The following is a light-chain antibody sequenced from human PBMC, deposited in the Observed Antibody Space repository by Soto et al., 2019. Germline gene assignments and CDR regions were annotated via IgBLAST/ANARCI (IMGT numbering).Light chain of an antibody. J-gene: IGKJ4*01. V-gene: IGKV3-15*01. CDR1: QSVSSK. CDR3: QQYNNWASLT. CDR2: GAS. Sequence: EIVMTQSPATLSVSPGERATISCRASQSVSSKLAWYQQKPGQAPRLLIYGASTRATGIPARFSGSGSGTEDTLTISSLQSEDFAAYYCQQYNNWASLTFGGGTKVEIK.